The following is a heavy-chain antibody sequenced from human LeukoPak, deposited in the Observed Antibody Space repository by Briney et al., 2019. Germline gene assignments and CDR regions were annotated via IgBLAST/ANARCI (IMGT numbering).Heavy chain of an antibody. J-gene: IGHJ4*02. D-gene: IGHD2-2*02. CDR1: GFTFSSYG. CDR2: IRDDRSNK. CDR3: AKEIGVGPAAIWVGFDY. Sequence: GGSLRLSCAASGFTFSSYGMHWVRQAPGKGLEWVAFIRDDRSNKYYADSVKGRFTISRDNSKNTLYLQMNSLRAEDTALYYCAKEIGVGPAAIWVGFDYWGQGTLVTVSS. V-gene: IGHV3-30*02.